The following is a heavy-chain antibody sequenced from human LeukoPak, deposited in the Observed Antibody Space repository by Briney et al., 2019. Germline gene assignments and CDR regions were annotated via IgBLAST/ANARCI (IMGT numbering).Heavy chain of an antibody. CDR3: ARDGGMDV. J-gene: IGHJ6*02. V-gene: IGHV1-2*02. Sequence: ASVKVSCKSSGYTFIDYYIHWVRQAPGQGLEWMGWINPNDGGTNSAQKFQGRVTMTRDTSISTVYLDLSRLTSDDTAVYYCARDGGMDVWGQGTTVIVSS. CDR1: GYTFIDYY. CDR2: INPNDGGT.